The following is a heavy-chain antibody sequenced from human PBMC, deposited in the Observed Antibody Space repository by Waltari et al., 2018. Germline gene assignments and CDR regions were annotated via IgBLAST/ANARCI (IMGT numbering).Heavy chain of an antibody. Sequence: EVQLVESGGGLVQPGGSLRLSGAASGFRFSNNGMSWVRQAPGKGLEWVANMKEDGTQKYYVDSVRGRFTISRDNTKNTLYLQMNSLRVEDTAVYYCARDWNWGFDYWGQGTLVTVSS. CDR2: MKEDGTQK. CDR1: GFRFSNNG. V-gene: IGHV3-7*01. D-gene: IGHD7-27*01. CDR3: ARDWNWGFDY. J-gene: IGHJ4*02.